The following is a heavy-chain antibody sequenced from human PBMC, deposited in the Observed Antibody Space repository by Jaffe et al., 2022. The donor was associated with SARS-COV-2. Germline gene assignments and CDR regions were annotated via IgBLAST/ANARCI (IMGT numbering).Heavy chain of an antibody. V-gene: IGHV2-5*02. D-gene: IGHD3-22*01. CDR1: GFSLSTSGVG. CDR2: IYWDDDK. Sequence: QITLKESGPTLVKPTQTLTLTCTFSGFSLSTSGVGVGWIRQPPGKALEWLALIYWDDDKRYSPSLKSRLTITKDTSKNQVVLTMTNMDPVDTATYYCAHYYYDSSKGEYYYYYYGMDVWGQGTTVTVSS. J-gene: IGHJ6*02. CDR3: AHYYYDSSKGEYYYYYYGMDV.